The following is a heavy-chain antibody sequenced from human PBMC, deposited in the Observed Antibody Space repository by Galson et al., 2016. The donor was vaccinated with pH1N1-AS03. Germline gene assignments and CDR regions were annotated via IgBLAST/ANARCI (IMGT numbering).Heavy chain of an antibody. CDR3: ARHDYGDYVGWFDP. CDR2: FYYIANT. D-gene: IGHD4-17*01. J-gene: IGHJ5*02. Sequence: ETLSLTCTVSGGSIGVSYWGWIRQSPGRGVEWIGYFYYIANTKYNPSLKSRVTISVDTSKNQFSLKLSSVTAADTAVYYCARHDYGDYVGWFDPWGQGTLVTVSS. CDR1: GGSIGVSY. V-gene: IGHV4-59*01.